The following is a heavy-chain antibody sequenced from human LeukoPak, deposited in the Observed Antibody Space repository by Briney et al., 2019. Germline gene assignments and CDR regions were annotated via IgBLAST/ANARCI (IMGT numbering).Heavy chain of an antibody. CDR3: AKRPDDFWSGPDY. Sequence: GGSLRLSCAASGFTFSNFAMTWVRQAPGKGLEWVSAISGSGGSIYYANSVKGRFTISRDNSKNTLYLQMNSLRAEDTAVYYCAKRPDDFWSGPDYWGQGTLVTVSS. CDR2: ISGSGGSI. CDR1: GFTFSNFA. V-gene: IGHV3-23*01. J-gene: IGHJ4*02. D-gene: IGHD3-3*01.